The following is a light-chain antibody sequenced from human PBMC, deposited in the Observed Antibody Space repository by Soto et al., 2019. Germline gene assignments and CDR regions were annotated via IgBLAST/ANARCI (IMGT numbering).Light chain of an antibody. CDR2: GAS. CDR1: LSVSSH. CDR3: QQYHIWWT. V-gene: IGKV3-15*01. J-gene: IGKJ1*01. Sequence: EIVMTQSPATLSVSPGERANLSCRASLSVSSHLAWYQQKPGQAPRLLISGASTRATGIPARFSGSGSGTEFTFTISSLQSEDFAVYYCQQYHIWWTFGQGTKVDIK.